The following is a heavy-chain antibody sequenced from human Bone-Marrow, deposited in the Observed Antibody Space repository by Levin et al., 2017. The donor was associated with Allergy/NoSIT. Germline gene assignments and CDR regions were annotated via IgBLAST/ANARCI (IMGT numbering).Heavy chain of an antibody. J-gene: IGHJ4*02. CDR2: INSDGSTT. D-gene: IGHD3-16*01. Sequence: GGSLRLSCAASGFTFSTYWMHWVRQAPGKGLVWVSRINSDGSTTSYADSVKGRFTISRDNAKNTLYLQMNSLRSEDTAVYYCIRSNDWVFDYWGQGTLVTVSS. V-gene: IGHV3-74*01. CDR3: IRSNDWVFDY. CDR1: GFTFSTYW.